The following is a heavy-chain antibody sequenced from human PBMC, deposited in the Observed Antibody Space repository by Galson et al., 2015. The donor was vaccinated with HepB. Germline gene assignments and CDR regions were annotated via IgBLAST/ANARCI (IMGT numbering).Heavy chain of an antibody. CDR1: GFTFSSYG. V-gene: IGHV3-30*18. Sequence: SLRLSCAASGFTFSSYGMHWVRQAPGKGLEWVAVISYDGSNKYYADSVKGRLTISRDDSKNTLYTQMNSLRAEDTAVYYCAKSLYGSGSSYYYYTMDVWGQGTTVTVSS. CDR3: AKSLYGSGSSYYYYTMDV. CDR2: ISYDGSNK. D-gene: IGHD3-10*01. J-gene: IGHJ6*02.